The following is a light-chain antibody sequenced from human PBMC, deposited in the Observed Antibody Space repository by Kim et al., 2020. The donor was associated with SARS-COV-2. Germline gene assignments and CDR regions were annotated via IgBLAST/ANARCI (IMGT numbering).Light chain of an antibody. V-gene: IGKV2-30*01. CDR3: MQGTRWPPT. CDR1: QSLVYSGGNTF. Sequence: PASISCRSIQSLVYSGGNTFLSWFHQRPGQSPRRLVYKVSRRDSGVPDRFSGSRSGTDFTLKISGVEAEDVGIYYCMQGTRWPPTFGQGTKVDIK. J-gene: IGKJ1*01. CDR2: KVS.